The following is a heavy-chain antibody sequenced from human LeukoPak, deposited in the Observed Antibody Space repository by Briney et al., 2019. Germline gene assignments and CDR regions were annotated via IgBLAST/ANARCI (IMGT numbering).Heavy chain of an antibody. CDR2: INSDGSST. D-gene: IGHD2-15*01. V-gene: IGHV3-74*01. CDR1: GFTFSSYW. Sequence: PGGSLRLSCAASGFTFSSYWMHWVRQAPGKGLVWVSRINSDGSSTSYADSVKGRFTISRDNAKNTLYLQMNSLRAEDTAVYYCARDAGGYCSGGSCLGWGDYYYYMDVWGKGTTVTVSS. J-gene: IGHJ6*03. CDR3: ARDAGGYCSGGSCLGWGDYYYYMDV.